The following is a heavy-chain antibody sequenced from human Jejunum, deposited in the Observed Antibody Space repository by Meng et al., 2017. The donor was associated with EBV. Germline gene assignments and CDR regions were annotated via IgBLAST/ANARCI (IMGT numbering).Heavy chain of an antibody. J-gene: IGHJ4*02. V-gene: IGHV3-74*01. CDR2: ISSDGRSI. CDR1: VFTFSTYW. CDR3: ATGQGDSRYYFDS. D-gene: IGHD3-10*01. Sequence: QLGGPGGSLVLPGESLRSPCSASVFTFSTYWMHWVRQAPGKGLVWVSRISSDGRSITYADSVKGRFTISRDNAKNTLYLQMNSLRVEDTAVYYCATGQGDSRYYFDSWSQGTLVTVSS.